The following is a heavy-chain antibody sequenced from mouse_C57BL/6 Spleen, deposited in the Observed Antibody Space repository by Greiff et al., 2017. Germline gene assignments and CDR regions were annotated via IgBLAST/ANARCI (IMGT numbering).Heavy chain of an antibody. J-gene: IGHJ4*01. V-gene: IGHV5-9-1*02. CDR3: TRCDGNYVDYAMDY. CDR2: ISSGGDYI. CDR1: GFTFSSYA. D-gene: IGHD2-1*01. Sequence: EVHLVESGEGLVKPGGSLKLSCAASGFTFSSYAMSWVRQTPEKRLEWVAYISSGGDYIYYADTVKGRFTISRDNARNTLYLQMSSLKSEDTAMYYCTRCDGNYVDYAMDYWGQGTSVTVSS.